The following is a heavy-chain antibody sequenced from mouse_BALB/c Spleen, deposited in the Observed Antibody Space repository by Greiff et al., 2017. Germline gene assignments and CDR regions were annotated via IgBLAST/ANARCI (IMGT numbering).Heavy chain of an antibody. Sequence: DVHLVESGGGLVKPGGSLKLSCAASGFTFSSYAMSWVRQSPEKRLEWVAEISSGGSYTYYPDTVTGRFTISRDNAKNTLYLEMSSLRSEDTAMYYCARIYDGYPDYWGQGTTLTVSS. D-gene: IGHD2-3*01. V-gene: IGHV5-9-4*01. CDR3: ARIYDGYPDY. J-gene: IGHJ2*01. CDR2: ISSGGSYT. CDR1: GFTFSSYA.